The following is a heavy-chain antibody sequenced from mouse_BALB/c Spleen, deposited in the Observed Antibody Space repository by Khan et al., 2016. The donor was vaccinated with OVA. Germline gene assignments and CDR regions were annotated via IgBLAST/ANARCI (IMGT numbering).Heavy chain of an antibody. Sequence: VELVESGPGLVAPSQNLSITCTVSGFSLSDYGVSWIRQPPGKGLEWLGVIWGGGSTYYNSALKSRLSISKDNSKSQVFLKMSSLQIDDTAMFYCAKGVWSYYYTLDYWGQGTSVTVSS. CDR3: AKGVWSYYYTLDY. CDR2: IWGGGST. V-gene: IGHV2-6-5*01. J-gene: IGHJ4*01. CDR1: GFSLSDYG.